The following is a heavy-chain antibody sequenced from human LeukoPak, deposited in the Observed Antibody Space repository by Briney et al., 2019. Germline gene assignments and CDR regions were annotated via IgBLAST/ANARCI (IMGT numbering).Heavy chain of an antibody. CDR2: IKEDGSEK. D-gene: IGHD6-6*01. Sequence: GGSRRLSCVAPGVPFRNYWMGWVRQAPGKGLEWVANIKEDGSEKNYVDSVKGRFTISRDNAKKSLYLQMNSLRAEDTAVYYCANVPGDYWGQGTLVNVYS. V-gene: IGHV3-7*02. J-gene: IGHJ4*02. CDR3: ANVPGDY. CDR1: GVPFRNYW.